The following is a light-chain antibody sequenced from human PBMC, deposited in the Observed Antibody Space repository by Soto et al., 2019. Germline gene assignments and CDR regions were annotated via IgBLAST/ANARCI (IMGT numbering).Light chain of an antibody. CDR2: EVN. J-gene: IGLJ1*01. Sequence: VLTQPPSASGSPGQSVAISCTGTSSDVGGYNYVSWYQQHPGKAPKLMIYEVNKRPSGVPDRFSGSKSGNTASLTVSGLQAEDEADYYCSSYAGSSNVFGTGTKV. V-gene: IGLV2-8*01. CDR3: SSYAGSSNV. CDR1: SSDVGGYNY.